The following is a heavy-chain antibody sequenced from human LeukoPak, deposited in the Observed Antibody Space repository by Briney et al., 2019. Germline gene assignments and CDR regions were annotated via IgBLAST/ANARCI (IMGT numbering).Heavy chain of an antibody. CDR3: IRGGIRVSGIDAFDI. Sequence: LPGGSLRLSCAASGFTFRDYDMHWVRQVPGRGLEWVSAIGIRDDTHYPDSVKGRFTISRENAKNSLYLQMNTLRDGDTAMYYCIRGGIRVSGIDAFDIWGQGTMVTVSS. V-gene: IGHV3-13*01. J-gene: IGHJ3*02. CDR1: GFTFRDYD. CDR2: IGIRDDT. D-gene: IGHD5/OR15-5a*01.